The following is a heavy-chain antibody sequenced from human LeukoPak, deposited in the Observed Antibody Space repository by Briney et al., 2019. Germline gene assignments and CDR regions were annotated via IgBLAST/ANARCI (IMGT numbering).Heavy chain of an antibody. CDR1: GYTLTELS. CDR3: AADTSSYYYYGMDV. V-gene: IGHV1-24*01. CDR2: FDPEDGET. Sequence: ASVKISCKVSGYTLTELSVHWVRQAPGKELEWMGGFDPEDGETIYAQKFQGRVTMTEDTSTDTAYMELSSLRSEDTAVYYCAADTSSYYYYGMDVWGQGTTVTVSS. J-gene: IGHJ6*02.